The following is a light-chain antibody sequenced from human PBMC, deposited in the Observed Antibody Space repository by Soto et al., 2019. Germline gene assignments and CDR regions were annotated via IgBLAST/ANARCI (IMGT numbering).Light chain of an antibody. J-gene: IGLJ2*01. CDR1: SSDVGGYNY. CDR3: SSYTSSSTVV. V-gene: IGLV2-14*01. Sequence: ALTQPASVSGSPGQSITISCTGTSSDVGGYNYVSWYQQHPGKAPKLMIYDVSNRPSGVSNRFSGSKSVNTASLTISGLQAEDEADYYCSSYTSSSTVVFGGGTKVTVL. CDR2: DVS.